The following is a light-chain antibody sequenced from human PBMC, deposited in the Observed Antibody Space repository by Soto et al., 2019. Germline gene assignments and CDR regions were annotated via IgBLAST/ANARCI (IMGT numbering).Light chain of an antibody. CDR2: DAS. CDR1: QSVRSNY. J-gene: IGKJ4*01. Sequence: EIVLTQSPDTLSLSPGERATLSCRASQSVRSNYLAWYQQKPGQAPRFLIYDASSRATGIPDRFSGSGSGTDFTLTISRLEPEDFAVYYCQQYGRSPLTFGGVTKVEIK. CDR3: QQYGRSPLT. V-gene: IGKV3-20*01.